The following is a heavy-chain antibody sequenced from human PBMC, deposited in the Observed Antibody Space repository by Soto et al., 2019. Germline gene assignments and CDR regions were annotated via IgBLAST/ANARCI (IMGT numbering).Heavy chain of an antibody. CDR2: IIPIFGTA. CDR3: ARAGYCSGGSCYFYGMDV. CDR1: GGTFSSYA. V-gene: IGHV1-69*13. Sequence: AASVKVSWKASGGTFSSYAISWVRQAPGQGLEWMGGIIPIFGTANYAQKFQGRVTITADESTSTAYMELSSLRSEDTAVYYCARAGYCSGGSCYFYGMDVWGQGTTVTVSS. D-gene: IGHD2-15*01. J-gene: IGHJ6*02.